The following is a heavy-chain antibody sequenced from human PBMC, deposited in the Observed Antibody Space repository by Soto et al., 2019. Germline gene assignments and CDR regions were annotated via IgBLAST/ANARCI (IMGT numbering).Heavy chain of an antibody. CDR3: ARVLSWDIVEPSRGDYYYYYMDV. J-gene: IGHJ6*03. Sequence: QVQLVQSGAEVKKPGASVKVSCKASGYTFTSYGISWVRQAPGQGLEWMGWISAYNGNTNYAQKLQGRVTMTTDTPTRTAYMELRSLRSDDTAVYYCARVLSWDIVEPSRGDYYYYYMDVWGKGTTVTVSS. CDR2: ISAYNGNT. V-gene: IGHV1-18*01. CDR1: GYTFTSYG. D-gene: IGHD2-15*01.